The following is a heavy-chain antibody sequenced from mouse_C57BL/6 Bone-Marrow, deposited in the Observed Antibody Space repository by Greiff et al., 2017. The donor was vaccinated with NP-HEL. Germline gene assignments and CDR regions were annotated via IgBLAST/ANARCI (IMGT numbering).Heavy chain of an antibody. CDR1: GYTFTSYW. CDR2: IHPNSGST. V-gene: IGHV1-64*01. CDR3: APPLYYGYGGFAY. D-gene: IGHD2-2*01. Sequence: QVQLQQSGAELVKPGASVKLSCKASGYTFTSYWMHWVKQRPGQGLEWIGMIHPNSGSTNYNEKFKSKATLTVDKSSSTAYMQLSSLTSEDSAVYYCAPPLYYGYGGFAYWGQGTLVTVSA. J-gene: IGHJ3*01.